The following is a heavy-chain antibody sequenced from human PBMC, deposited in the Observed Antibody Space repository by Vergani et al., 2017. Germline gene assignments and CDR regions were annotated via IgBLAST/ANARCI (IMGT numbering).Heavy chain of an antibody. CDR3: AKVGRSEVAGTFGAFDI. D-gene: IGHD6-19*01. Sequence: EVQLLESGGDLVQPGGSLGLSCAASGFTFIMHAMSWVRQAPGKGLEWVSTLSASDRRTHYADSVKGRFTISRDISKNTLVLHMNSLRPEDTAVYYCAKVGRSEVAGTFGAFDIWGQGTMVTVSS. CDR2: LSASDRRT. J-gene: IGHJ3*02. V-gene: IGHV3-23*01. CDR1: GFTFIMHA.